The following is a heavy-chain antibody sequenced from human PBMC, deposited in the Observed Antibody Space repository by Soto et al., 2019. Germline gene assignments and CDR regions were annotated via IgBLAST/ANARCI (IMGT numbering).Heavy chain of an antibody. CDR3: ARDARQWELRGSAFDI. CDR1: GFTFSSYS. V-gene: IGHV3-21*01. CDR2: ISSSSSYI. J-gene: IGHJ3*02. Sequence: PGGSLRLSCAASGFTFSSYSMNWVRQAPGKGLEWVSSISSSSSYIYYADSVKGRFTISRDNAKNSLYLQMNSLRAEDTAVYYCARDARQWELRGSAFDIWGQGTMVTVSS. D-gene: IGHD1-26*01.